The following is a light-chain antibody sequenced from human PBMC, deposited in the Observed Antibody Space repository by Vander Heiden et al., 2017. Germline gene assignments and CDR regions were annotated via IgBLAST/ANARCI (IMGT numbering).Light chain of an antibody. CDR3: LLSYSGTLYV. J-gene: IGLJ1*01. CDR2: DTT. CDR1: TGAVTSGHY. Sequence: QAVVTQEHSLTVSPGGTVTLTCGSSTGAVTSGHYPYWFQQKPGQAPRTLIYDTTNRHSWTPARFSASLLGGKAALTLSGAQPEDEADYYCLLSYSGTLYVFGSGTRVTVL. V-gene: IGLV7-46*01.